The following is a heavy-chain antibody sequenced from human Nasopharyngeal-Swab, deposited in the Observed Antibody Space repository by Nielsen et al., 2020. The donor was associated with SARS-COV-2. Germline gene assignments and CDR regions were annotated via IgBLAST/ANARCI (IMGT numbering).Heavy chain of an antibody. CDR2: ISSSSGSTT. D-gene: IGHD5-18*01. V-gene: IGHV3-48*03. CDR1: GFTFSRYE. J-gene: IGHJ6*02. CDR3: ARGVGYMGYYGMDV. Sequence: GESLKISCAASGFTFSRYEMNWVRQGPGKGLEWVSYISSSSGSTTYYADSVRGRFTISRDNAKNSVDLQMNSLRADDTAVYYCARGVGYMGYYGMDVWGQGTTVTVSS.